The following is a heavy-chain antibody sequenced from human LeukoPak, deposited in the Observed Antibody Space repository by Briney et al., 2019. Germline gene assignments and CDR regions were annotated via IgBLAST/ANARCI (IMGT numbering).Heavy chain of an antibody. V-gene: IGHV3-53*01. J-gene: IGHJ3*02. CDR3: AREGRFGAAPEAFNI. Sequence: PGGSLTLSCSASGFTVSSNYMIWLPQAPGKGLVGGSVIYNGGSTYYPDPVKGRFTISRDNPKHSLSLQMKSLRAEDTAVYYCAREGRFGAAPEAFNIWGQGTMVTVSS. CDR1: GFTVSSNY. D-gene: IGHD3-10*01. CDR2: IYNGGST.